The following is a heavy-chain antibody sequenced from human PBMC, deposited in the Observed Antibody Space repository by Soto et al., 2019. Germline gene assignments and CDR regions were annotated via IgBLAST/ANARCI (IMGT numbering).Heavy chain of an antibody. CDR1: FSSSKTHY. Sequence: SWPLSLTCNCSFSSSKTHYWSGIRQPPGQGLEWIGYIYYSGSTLYNPSLKRRVTISVDTAKNQFSLRLNSLTAADTAVYYCASGWRAEFANCAQGA. V-gene: IGHV4-59*11. CDR3: ASGWRAEFAN. D-gene: IGHD6-19*01. CDR2: IYYSGST. J-gene: IGHJ4*01.